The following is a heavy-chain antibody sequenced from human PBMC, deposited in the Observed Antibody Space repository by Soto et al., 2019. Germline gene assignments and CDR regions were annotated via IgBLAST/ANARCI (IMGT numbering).Heavy chain of an antibody. Sequence: SETLSLTCTVSGGSISSGGYYWSWIRQHPXKGLEWIGYIYYSGSTYYNPSLKSRVTISVDTSKNQFSLKLSSVTAADTAVYYCARVRTYYDFWSGYYAPRYFDYWGQGTLVTVSS. CDR3: ARVRTYYDFWSGYYAPRYFDY. CDR1: GGSISSGGYY. D-gene: IGHD3-3*01. CDR2: IYYSGST. J-gene: IGHJ4*02. V-gene: IGHV4-31*03.